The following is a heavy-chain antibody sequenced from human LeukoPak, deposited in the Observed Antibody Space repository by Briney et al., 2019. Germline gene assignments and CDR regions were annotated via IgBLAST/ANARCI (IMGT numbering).Heavy chain of an antibody. CDR1: GGSFSGYY. V-gene: IGHV4-34*01. Sequence: PSETLSLTCAVYGGSFSGYYWSWIRQPPGKGLEWIGEINHSGSTNYNPSLTSRVTISVDTSKNQFSLKLSSVTAADTAVYYCAGTNYGSGSYYNGGQGTLVTVSS. CDR2: INHSGST. J-gene: IGHJ4*02. D-gene: IGHD3-10*01. CDR3: AGTNYGSGSYYN.